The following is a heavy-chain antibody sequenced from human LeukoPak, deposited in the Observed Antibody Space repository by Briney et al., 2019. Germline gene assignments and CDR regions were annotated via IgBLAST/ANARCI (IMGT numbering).Heavy chain of an antibody. CDR1: GFTFSSYS. J-gene: IGHJ4*02. D-gene: IGHD1-26*01. Sequence: HPGGSLRLSCAASGFTFSSYSMNWVRQAPGKGLEWVSYISSSSSTIYYADSVKGRFTISRDNAKNSLYLQMNSLRAEDTAVYYCARDRGGSYNYWGQGTLVTVSS. CDR2: ISSSSSTI. V-gene: IGHV3-48*01. CDR3: ARDRGGSYNY.